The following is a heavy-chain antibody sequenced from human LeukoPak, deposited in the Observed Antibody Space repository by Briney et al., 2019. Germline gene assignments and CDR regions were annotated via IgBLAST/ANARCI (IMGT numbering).Heavy chain of an antibody. Sequence: ASVKVSCKASGCTFTGYYMHWVRQAPGQGLEWMGWINPNSGGTNYAQKFQGRVTMTRDTSISTAYMELSRLRSDDTAVYYCAYSRSWYRWVGIDPWGQGTLVTVSS. CDR2: INPNSGGT. J-gene: IGHJ5*02. V-gene: IGHV1-2*02. CDR3: AYSRSWYRWVGIDP. D-gene: IGHD6-13*01. CDR1: GCTFTGYY.